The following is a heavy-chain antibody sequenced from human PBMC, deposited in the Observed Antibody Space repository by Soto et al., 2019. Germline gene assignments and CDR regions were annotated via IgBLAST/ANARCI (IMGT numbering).Heavy chain of an antibody. CDR2: INPNSGGT. CDR3: AREEGIFTGYRSFSYYGMDV. J-gene: IGHJ6*02. Sequence: ASVKVSCKASGYTFTGYYMHWVRQAPGQGLEWMGWINPNSGGTNYAQKFQGWVTMTRDTSISTAYMELSRLRSDDTAVYYCAREEGIFTGYRSFSYYGMDVWGQGTTVTVSS. D-gene: IGHD3-9*01. CDR1: GYTFTGYY. V-gene: IGHV1-2*04.